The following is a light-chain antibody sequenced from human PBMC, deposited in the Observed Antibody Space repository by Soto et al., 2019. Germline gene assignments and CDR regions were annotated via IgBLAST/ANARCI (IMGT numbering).Light chain of an antibody. Sequence: EIVLTQSPGTLSLSPGERATLSCRASQSVSSSYVAWYQQKPGQAPRLLSDWASSRATGSPDMFSGSGSGTDFTLTISRLEPEAFAVYSCQQYGSAPVTFGQGTKVEIK. CDR2: WAS. CDR3: QQYGSAPVT. CDR1: QSVSSSY. J-gene: IGKJ1*01. V-gene: IGKV3-20*01.